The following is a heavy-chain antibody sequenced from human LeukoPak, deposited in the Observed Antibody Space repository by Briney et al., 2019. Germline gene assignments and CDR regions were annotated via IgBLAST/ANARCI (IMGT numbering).Heavy chain of an antibody. CDR2: IRYDGSNK. J-gene: IGHJ5*02. D-gene: IGHD6-13*01. CDR3: ARHVLGSGSSWLRLGWFDP. V-gene: IGHV3-30*02. Sequence: GGSLRLSCAASGFTFSSYGMHWVRQAPGKGLEWVAFIRYDGSNKYYADSVKGRFTISRDNSKNTLYLQMNSLRAEDTAVYYCARHVLGSGSSWLRLGWFDPWGQGTLVTVSS. CDR1: GFTFSSYG.